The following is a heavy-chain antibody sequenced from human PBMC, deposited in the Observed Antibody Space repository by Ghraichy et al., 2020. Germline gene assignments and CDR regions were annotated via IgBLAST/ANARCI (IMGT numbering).Heavy chain of an antibody. D-gene: IGHD1-26*01. Sequence: GESLNISCAASGFAFSTYSINWVRQAPGKGLEWVSFISSSSTTIYYADSVKGRFTISRDNAKNSLYLEMNSLRDEDTAVYYCASSGSYFTLELDHWGQGTLVTLAS. CDR2: ISSSSTTI. J-gene: IGHJ4*02. CDR1: GFAFSTYS. V-gene: IGHV3-48*02. CDR3: ASSGSYFTLELDH.